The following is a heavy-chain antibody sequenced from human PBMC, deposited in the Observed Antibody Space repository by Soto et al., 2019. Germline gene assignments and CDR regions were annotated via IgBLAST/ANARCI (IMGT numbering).Heavy chain of an antibody. CDR2: ISAYNGNT. J-gene: IGHJ6*02. Sequence: QVQLVQSGAEVKKPGASVKVSCKASGYTFTSYGISWVRQAPGQGLEWMGWISAYNGNTNYAQKFQGRGTMTTDPSTSTAYMELRSLSSDDTAVYYCARGVKYCTNGVCSFYAMDVWGQGTTVTVSS. V-gene: IGHV1-18*01. D-gene: IGHD2-8*01. CDR3: ARGVKYCTNGVCSFYAMDV. CDR1: GYTFTSYG.